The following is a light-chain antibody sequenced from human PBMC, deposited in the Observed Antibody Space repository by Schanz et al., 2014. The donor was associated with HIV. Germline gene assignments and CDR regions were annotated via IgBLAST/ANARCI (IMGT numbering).Light chain of an antibody. Sequence: EIVMTQSPATLSVSPGERATLSCRASQSVSSNLAWYQQKPGQAPRLLIYGASSRATGIPDRFSGSGSGTDFTLTISRLEPEDFAVYYCQHRSNWPLTFGGGTKVEIK. V-gene: IGKV3D-20*02. CDR1: QSVSSN. CDR3: QHRSNWPLT. J-gene: IGKJ4*01. CDR2: GAS.